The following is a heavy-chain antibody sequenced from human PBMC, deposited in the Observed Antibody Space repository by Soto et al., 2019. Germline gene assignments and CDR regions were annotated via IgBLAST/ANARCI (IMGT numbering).Heavy chain of an antibody. Sequence: GGSLRLSCAASGFTFSSYAMSWVRQAPGKGLEWVSAISGSGGSTYYADSVKGRFTISRDNSKNTLYLQMNSLRAEDTAVYYCAAPPRDRENYYYYYGMDVWGQGTTVTVSS. V-gene: IGHV3-23*01. J-gene: IGHJ6*02. CDR2: ISGSGGST. CDR3: AAPPRDRENYYYYYGMDV. CDR1: GFTFSSYA.